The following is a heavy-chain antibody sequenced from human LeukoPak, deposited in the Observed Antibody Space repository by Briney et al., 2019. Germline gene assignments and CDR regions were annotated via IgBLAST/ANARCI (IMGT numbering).Heavy chain of an antibody. D-gene: IGHD2-15*01. J-gene: IGHJ4*02. V-gene: IGHV1-3*01. Sequence: GASVKVSCKASGYTFTSYAIHWVRQAPGQGLEWMGWINAGNGNTKYSQKFQGRVTITRDTSASTAYMELSSLRSEDTAVYYCARSYCSGGRCYWYYFDYWGQGTLVTVSS. CDR2: INAGNGNT. CDR3: ARSYCSGGRCYWYYFDY. CDR1: GYTFTSYA.